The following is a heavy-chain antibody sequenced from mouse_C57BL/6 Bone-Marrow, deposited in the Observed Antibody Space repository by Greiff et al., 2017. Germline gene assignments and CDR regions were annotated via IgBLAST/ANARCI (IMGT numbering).Heavy chain of an antibody. D-gene: IGHD1-1*01. CDR3: ARDYGSSYGY. V-gene: IGHV1-36*01. CDR2: VYPYNGGT. CDR1: GFTFTHYY. Sequence: EVQLQASVPVLVKPGPSVKISCTASGFTFTHYYMHWVKQHHGKSLEWIGLVYPYNGGTSYNQKFKGKATLTVDTSSSTAYLELNSLTSEDSAVYYCARDYGSSYGYWGQGTTRTVSS. J-gene: IGHJ2*01.